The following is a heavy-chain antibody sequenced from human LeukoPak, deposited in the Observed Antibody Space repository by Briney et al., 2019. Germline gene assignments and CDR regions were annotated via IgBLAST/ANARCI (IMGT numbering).Heavy chain of an antibody. CDR2: IYYSGST. J-gene: IGHJ4*02. CDR1: GGSISSRSYY. Sequence: PSETLSLTCTVSGGSISSRSYYWGWIRQPPGKGLEWIGRIYYSGSTNYNPSLKSRVTISVDTSKNQFSLKLSSVTAADTAVYYCARGPHTGVNYYDSSGYYYWGQGTLVTVSS. CDR3: ARGPHTGVNYYDSSGYYY. D-gene: IGHD3-22*01. V-gene: IGHV4-39*07.